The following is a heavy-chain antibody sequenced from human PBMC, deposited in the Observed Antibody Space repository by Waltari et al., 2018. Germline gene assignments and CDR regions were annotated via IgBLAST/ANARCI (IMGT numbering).Heavy chain of an antibody. CDR3: ARVILSPGSRGWVYFDY. D-gene: IGHD6-13*01. CDR2: TYYRSKWYN. Sequence: QVQLQQSGPGLVKPSQTLSLTCAISGDSVSSNSAAWNWIRQSPSRGLEWLGRTYYRSKWYNDYAVSVKSRITINPDTSKNQFSLQLNSVTPEDTAVYYCARVILSPGSRGWVYFDYWGQGTLVTVSS. CDR1: GDSVSSNSAA. V-gene: IGHV6-1*01. J-gene: IGHJ4*02.